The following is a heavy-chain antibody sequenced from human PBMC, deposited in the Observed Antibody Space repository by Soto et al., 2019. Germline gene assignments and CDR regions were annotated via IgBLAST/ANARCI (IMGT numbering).Heavy chain of an antibody. Sequence: SETLSLTCTVSGGSVSSGSYYWSWIRQPPGKGLEWIGYIYYSGSTNYNPSLKSRVTISVDTSKNQFSLKLSSVTAADTAVYYCARDSGYSYGLFFDYWGQGTLVTVSS. D-gene: IGHD5-18*01. CDR1: GGSVSSGSYY. V-gene: IGHV4-61*01. CDR3: ARDSGYSYGLFFDY. J-gene: IGHJ4*02. CDR2: IYYSGST.